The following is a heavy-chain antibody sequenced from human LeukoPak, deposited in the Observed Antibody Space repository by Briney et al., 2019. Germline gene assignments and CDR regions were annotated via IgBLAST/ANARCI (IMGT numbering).Heavy chain of an antibody. V-gene: IGHV3-72*01. CDR3: ARGVSDSGYYYMDV. J-gene: IGHJ6*03. D-gene: IGHD2-15*01. CDR1: GFTFSDNY. Sequence: GRCRRLACAASGFTFSDNYMGWDRQAAGKGREWGGCTRKKAKNYTKEYAGAVKRRCTVPRDDSKSSMYLQMNSLKTEDTAVYYCARGVSDSGYYYMDVWGTGTTVTVSS. CDR2: TRKKAKNYTK.